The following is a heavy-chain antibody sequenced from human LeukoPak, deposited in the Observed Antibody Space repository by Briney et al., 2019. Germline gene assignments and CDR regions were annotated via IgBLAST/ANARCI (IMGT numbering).Heavy chain of an antibody. V-gene: IGHV1-24*01. D-gene: IGHD3-10*01. CDR1: GYSLTELS. CDR2: FDPEDGET. Sequence: GASVKVSCKVSGYSLTELSMHWVRQAPGKGLEWVGGFDPEDGETIYAQKFQGGVSMPEDISTDTAYMELSSLRSEDTAVYYCATGRRLTLVRGVIAFHYWGQGTLVTVSS. CDR3: ATGRRLTLVRGVIAFHY. J-gene: IGHJ4*02.